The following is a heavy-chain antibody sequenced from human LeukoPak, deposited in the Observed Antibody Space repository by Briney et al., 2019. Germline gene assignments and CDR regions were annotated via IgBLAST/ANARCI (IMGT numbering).Heavy chain of an antibody. CDR1: GGSFSGYY. CDR2: INHSGST. J-gene: IGHJ6*03. Sequence: PSETLSLTCAVYGGSFSGYYWSWIRQPPGKGLEWIGEINHSGSTNYNPSLKSRVTISVDTSKNQFSLKLSSVTAADTAVYYCARGSQASVYSGGWGSLKYYYYMDVWGKGTTVTVSS. CDR3: ARGSQASVYSGGWGSLKYYYYMDV. V-gene: IGHV4-34*01. D-gene: IGHD6-19*01.